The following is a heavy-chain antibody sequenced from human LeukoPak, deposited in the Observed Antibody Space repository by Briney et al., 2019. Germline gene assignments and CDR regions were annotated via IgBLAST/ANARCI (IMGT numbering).Heavy chain of an antibody. J-gene: IGHJ4*02. CDR3: ARIPHPDYADAQ. CDR2: ISDDGSNK. CDR1: GFTFSSYA. V-gene: IGHV3-30*09. D-gene: IGHD4-17*01. Sequence: PGGSLRLSCAASGFTFSSYAMHWVRQAPCKGLEWVAVISDDGSNKYYADSVKGRFAISRDNGKKLVHLQLNSLRAEDTAVYFCARIPHPDYADAQWGQGTLVIVSS.